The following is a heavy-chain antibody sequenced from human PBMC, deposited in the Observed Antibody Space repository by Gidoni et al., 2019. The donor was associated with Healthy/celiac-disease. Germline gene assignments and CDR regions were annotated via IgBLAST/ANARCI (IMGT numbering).Heavy chain of an antibody. CDR2: ISYDGSNK. CDR1: GFTFSSYA. D-gene: IGHD6-13*01. CDR3: ARDASYSSSWYNY. Sequence: QVQLVESGGGVVQPGRSLRLSCAASGFTFSSYAMHWVRQAPGKGLEWVAVISYDGSNKYYADSVKGRFTISRDNSKNTLYLQMNSLRAEDTAVYYCARDASYSSSWYNYWGQGTLVTVSS. J-gene: IGHJ4*02. V-gene: IGHV3-30-3*01.